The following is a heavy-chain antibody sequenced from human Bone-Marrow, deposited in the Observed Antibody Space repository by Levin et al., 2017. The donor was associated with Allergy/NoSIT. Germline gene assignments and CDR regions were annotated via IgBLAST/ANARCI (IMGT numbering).Heavy chain of an antibody. CDR1: GFTFSDYY. Sequence: GGSLRLSCAASGFTFSDYYMSWFRQAPGKGLEWVSYISHSGNTISYADSVKGRFTISRDNARNSLYLQMNSLRAEDTAVYYCARVPDGYCSGGICYTIEYYFDYWGQGTLVTVSS. CDR2: ISHSGNTI. V-gene: IGHV3-11*01. J-gene: IGHJ4*02. D-gene: IGHD2-8*02. CDR3: ARVPDGYCSGGICYTIEYYFDY.